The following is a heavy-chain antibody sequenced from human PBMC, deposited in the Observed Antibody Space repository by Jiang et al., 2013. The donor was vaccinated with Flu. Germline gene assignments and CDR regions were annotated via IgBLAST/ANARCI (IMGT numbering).Heavy chain of an antibody. Sequence: GAEVKKPGASVKVSCKASGYTFTSYGISWVRQAPGQGLEWMGWISAYNGNTNYAQKLQGRVTMTTDTSTSTAYMELRSLRSDDTAVYYCARDGYVDTAMVNYYYYGMDVWGQGTTVTVSS. V-gene: IGHV1-18*01. CDR1: GYTFTSYG. J-gene: IGHJ6*02. CDR3: ARDGYVDTAMVNYYYYGMDV. D-gene: IGHD5-18*01. CDR2: ISAYNGNT.